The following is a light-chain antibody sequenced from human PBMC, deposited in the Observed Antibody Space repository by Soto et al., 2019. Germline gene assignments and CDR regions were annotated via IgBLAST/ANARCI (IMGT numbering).Light chain of an antibody. V-gene: IGLV6-57*04. J-gene: IGLJ2*01. CDR1: SGSIASNY. CDR2: EDN. CDR3: QSYDSSNVV. Sequence: LTQPHSVSESPGKTVTISCTRSSGSIASNYVQWYQQRPGSAPTTVIYEDNQRPSGVPDRFSGSIDSSSNSASLTISGLKTEDEADYYCQSYDSSNVVFGGGTKLTAL.